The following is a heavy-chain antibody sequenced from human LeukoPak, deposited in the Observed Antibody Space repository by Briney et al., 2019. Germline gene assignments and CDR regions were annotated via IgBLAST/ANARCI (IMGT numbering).Heavy chain of an antibody. D-gene: IGHD5-18*01. V-gene: IGHV3-23*01. J-gene: IGHJ4*02. Sequence: PGGSLRLSCDASGFTFSSHAMYWVRQAPGKGLEWVAGIFGSGGSPHYTDSVKGRFTISRDNPRNTVYLQINSLRDDDTAVYYCGKTTVGYSSGQKPAWPVDFWGQGTLVTVSS. CDR1: GFTFSSHA. CDR2: IFGSGGSP. CDR3: GKTTVGYSSGQKPAWPVDF.